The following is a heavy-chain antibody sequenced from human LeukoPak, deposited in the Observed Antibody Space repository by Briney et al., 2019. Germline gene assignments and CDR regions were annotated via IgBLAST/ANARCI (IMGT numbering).Heavy chain of an antibody. V-gene: IGHV5-51*01. J-gene: IGHJ4*02. CDR3: ARLASHRGTAMAPFDY. CDR2: IYPGDSDT. Sequence: GESLKISCKGSGYSFTSYWIGWVRQMPGKGLEWMGIIYPGDSDTRYSPSFQGQVTISADKSISTAYLQWSSLKASDTAMYYCARLASHRGTAMAPFDYWGQGTLVTVSS. D-gene: IGHD5-18*01. CDR1: GYSFTSYW.